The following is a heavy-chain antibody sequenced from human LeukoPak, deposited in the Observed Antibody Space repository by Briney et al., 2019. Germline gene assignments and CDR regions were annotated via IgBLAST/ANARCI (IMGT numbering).Heavy chain of an antibody. Sequence: SETLSLTCTVSGDSISSYYWSWIRQPPGKGLEWIGYIYYSGSTNYNPSLKSRVTISVDTSKNQFSLKLSSVTAADTAVYYCATTYYYDSSGYYYHPPYFDYWGQGTLVTVSS. CDR1: GDSISSYY. D-gene: IGHD3-22*01. CDR2: IYYSGST. J-gene: IGHJ4*02. CDR3: ATTYYYDSSGYYYHPPYFDY. V-gene: IGHV4-59*01.